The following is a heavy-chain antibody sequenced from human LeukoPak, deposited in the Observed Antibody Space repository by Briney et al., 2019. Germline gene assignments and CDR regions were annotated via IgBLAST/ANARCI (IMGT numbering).Heavy chain of an antibody. J-gene: IGHJ6*03. D-gene: IGHD2-2*01. Sequence: SETLSLTCTVSGGSISSSSYYWGWIRQPPGKGLEWIGGIYYSGSTYYKTSLKSRVTTSVDTSKNQFSLKLSSVTAADTAVYYCARVPAAISNYYYYYMDVWGKGTTVTVSS. CDR3: ARVPAAISNYYYYYMDV. CDR2: IYYSGST. V-gene: IGHV4-39*01. CDR1: GGSISSSSYY.